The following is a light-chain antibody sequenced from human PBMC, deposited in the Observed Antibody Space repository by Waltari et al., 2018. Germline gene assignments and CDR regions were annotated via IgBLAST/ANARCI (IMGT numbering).Light chain of an antibody. J-gene: IGKJ4*01. Sequence: EIVLTQSPATLSLSPGERATISCGASRSVRSYLAWYQQNPGQAPRLLIYDTSNRATGVPVRFSGSGSGTDYTLTISSLEPEDFAVYYCQQRSAWPLTFGGGTKVEIK. CDR1: RSVRSY. CDR2: DTS. CDR3: QQRSAWPLT. V-gene: IGKV3-11*01.